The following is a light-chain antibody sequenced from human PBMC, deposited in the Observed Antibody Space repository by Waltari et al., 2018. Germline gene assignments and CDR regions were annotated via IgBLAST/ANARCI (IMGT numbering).Light chain of an antibody. Sequence: HSALTPPASVSGSPGQSITLSCTGTSSDVGGYQYVSWYQQHPGKAPKLMIYDVSKRPSGVPIRFAGATSGNTASLTIAGIQAEDEAVDFSSSDTSSSTYVFGTGTKVTVL. CDR3: SSDTSSSTYV. V-gene: IGLV2-14*01. CDR2: DVS. J-gene: IGLJ1*01. CDR1: SSDVGGYQY.